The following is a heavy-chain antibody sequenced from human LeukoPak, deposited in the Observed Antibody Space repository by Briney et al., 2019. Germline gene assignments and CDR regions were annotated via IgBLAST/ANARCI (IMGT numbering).Heavy chain of an antibody. CDR2: IRYDGSNK. J-gene: IGHJ6*03. D-gene: IGHD2-2*02. CDR1: GFTFSSYG. Sequence: TGGSLRLSCAASGFTFSSYGMHWVRQAPGKGLEWVAFIRYDGSNKYYTDSVKGRFTISRDNSKNTLYLQMNSLRAEDTAVYYCAKDWAILMLDYYYYMDVWGKGTTVTISS. V-gene: IGHV3-30*02. CDR3: AKDWAILMLDYYYYMDV.